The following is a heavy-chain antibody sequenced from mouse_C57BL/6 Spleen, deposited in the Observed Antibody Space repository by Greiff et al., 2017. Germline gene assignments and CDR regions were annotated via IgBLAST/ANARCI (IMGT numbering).Heavy chain of an antibody. J-gene: IGHJ4*01. Sequence: QVQLQQSGAELVKPGASVKISCKASGYAFSSYWMNWVKQRPGKGLEWIGQIYPGDGDTNYNEKFKGKATLTADKSSSTAYMQLSSLTSEDSAVSVCERYSEGDYCDMDYWGQGTSVTVSS. CDR3: ERYSEGDYCDMDY. D-gene: IGHD2-12*01. CDR1: GYAFSSYW. CDR2: IYPGDGDT. V-gene: IGHV1-80*01.